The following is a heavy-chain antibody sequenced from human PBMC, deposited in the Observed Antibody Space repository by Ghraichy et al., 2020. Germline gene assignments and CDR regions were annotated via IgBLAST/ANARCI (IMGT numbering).Heavy chain of an antibody. V-gene: IGHV3-7*03. CDR1: GLIFGSYW. CDR3: SSGDTFDI. D-gene: IGHD3-10*01. Sequence: GGSLRLSCAASGLIFGSYWMTWVRQAPGKGLEWVANINQDGREKYYVGSLKGRFTISRDNAKNSLYLQMNNLSAEDTAVYYCSSGDTFDIWGRGTMVTVSS. CDR2: INQDGREK. J-gene: IGHJ3*02.